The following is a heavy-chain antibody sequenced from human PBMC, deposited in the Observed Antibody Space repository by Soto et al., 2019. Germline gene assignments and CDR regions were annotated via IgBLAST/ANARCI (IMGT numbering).Heavy chain of an antibody. CDR2: ISPHSGGT. CDR1: GYTFTGYY. CDR3: AKLYDSSGRVDYYYGMDV. D-gene: IGHD3-22*01. Sequence: ASVKVSCKASGYTFTGYYIHWVRQAPGQGLEWMGWISPHSGGTNYAQKFQGRVTMTRDTSISTAYMELNSLRAEDTAVYYCAKLYDSSGRVDYYYGMDVWGQGTTVTVSS. J-gene: IGHJ6*02. V-gene: IGHV1-2*02.